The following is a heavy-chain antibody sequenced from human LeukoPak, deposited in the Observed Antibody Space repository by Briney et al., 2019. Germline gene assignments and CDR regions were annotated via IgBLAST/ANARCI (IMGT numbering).Heavy chain of an antibody. Sequence: GGSPRLSCGASGFTFSNYWMHWVRQAPGKGLVWVSRINTDGGSTTYADSLKGRFTISRDNAKNTLYLQMNSLRAEDTAMYYCARDFRDYFDYWGQGTLVTVSS. J-gene: IGHJ4*02. CDR1: GFTFSNYW. CDR2: INTDGGST. V-gene: IGHV3-74*01. CDR3: ARDFRDYFDY. D-gene: IGHD2-21*01.